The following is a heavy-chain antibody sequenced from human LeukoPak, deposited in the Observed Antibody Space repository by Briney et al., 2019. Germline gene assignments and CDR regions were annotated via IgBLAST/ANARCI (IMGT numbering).Heavy chain of an antibody. CDR1: GGSISSYY. CDR2: IYYSGST. CDR3: ARGPPKQFSGGSCYVFDY. J-gene: IGHJ4*02. V-gene: IGHV4-59*12. D-gene: IGHD2-15*01. Sequence: SETLSLTCTVSGGSISSYYWSWIRQPPGKGLEWIGYIYYSGSTNYNPSLKSRVTMSVDTSKNQFSLKLSSVTAADTAVYYCARGPPKQFSGGSCYVFDYWGQGTLVTVSS.